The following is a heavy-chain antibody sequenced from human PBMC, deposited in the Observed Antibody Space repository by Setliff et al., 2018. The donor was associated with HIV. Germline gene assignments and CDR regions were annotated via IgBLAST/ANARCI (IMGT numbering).Heavy chain of an antibody. J-gene: IGHJ6*03. Sequence: SETLSLTCAVYGGSFSGYYWSWIRQPPGKGLEWIGEINHSGSTNYNPSLKSRVTISVDTSKNQFSLKLSSVTAADTAVYHCARDRYTWNYGKNYMDVWGKGTTVTVSS. CDR2: INHSGST. V-gene: IGHV4-34*01. D-gene: IGHD1-7*01. CDR1: GGSFSGYY. CDR3: ARDRYTWNYGKNYMDV.